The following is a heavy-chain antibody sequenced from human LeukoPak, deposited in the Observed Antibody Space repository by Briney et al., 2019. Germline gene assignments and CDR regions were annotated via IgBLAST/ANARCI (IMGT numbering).Heavy chain of an antibody. CDR2: ISYDGSNK. D-gene: IGHD6-19*01. V-gene: IGHV3-30*18. CDR3: AKDHSSVSGLFDY. CDR1: GFTFSSYG. J-gene: IGHJ4*02. Sequence: GGSLRLSCAASGFTFSSYGMHWVRQAPGKGLEWVAVISYDGSNKYYADSVKGRFTISRDNSKNTLYLQMNSLRAEDTAVYYCAKDHSSVSGLFDYWGQGTLVTVSS.